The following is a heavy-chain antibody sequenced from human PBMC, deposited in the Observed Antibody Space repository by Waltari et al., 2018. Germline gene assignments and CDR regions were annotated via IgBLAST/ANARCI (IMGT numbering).Heavy chain of an antibody. CDR2: INHNGST. V-gene: IGHV4-34*01. CDR3: AYTVVKEQKDY. CDR1: GGSFSGYY. J-gene: IGHJ4*02. D-gene: IGHD6-13*01. Sequence: QVQLQQWGAGLLKPSETLSLTCAVYGGSFSGYYWSWIRQPPGKGLEWIGEINHNGSTNYNPSHKSRVTITVDTSKNQFSLKLSSVTAADTAVYYCAYTVVKEQKDYWGQGTLVTVSS.